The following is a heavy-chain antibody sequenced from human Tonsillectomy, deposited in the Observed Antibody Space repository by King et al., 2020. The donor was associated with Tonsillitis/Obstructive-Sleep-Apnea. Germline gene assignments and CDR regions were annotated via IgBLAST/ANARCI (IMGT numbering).Heavy chain of an antibody. CDR1: GFTFSNAW. CDR2: IKSKTDGGTT. J-gene: IGHJ4*02. Sequence: EVQLVESGGGLVKPGGSLRLSCAASGFTFSNAWMSWVRQAPGKGLAWVGRIKSKTDGGTTDYAAPVKGRFTISRDDSKNTLYLQMNSLKTEDTAVYYCTTGSDYIWGSYFYWGQGTLVTVSS. CDR3: TTGSDYIWGSYFY. D-gene: IGHD3-16*01. V-gene: IGHV3-15*01.